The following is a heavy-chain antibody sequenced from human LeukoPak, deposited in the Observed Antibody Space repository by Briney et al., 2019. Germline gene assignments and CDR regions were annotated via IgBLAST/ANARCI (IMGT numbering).Heavy chain of an antibody. V-gene: IGHV1-8*01. D-gene: IGHD4-23*01. Sequence: ASVKVSCKASGYTFTSYDINWVRQATGQGLEWMGWMSPNSDNTGYAQKFQGRVTFTRDTSISTAYMELRSLTSEDTAVYYCARDYGGSSGWFDPWGQGTLVTVSS. CDR1: GYTFTSYD. CDR2: MSPNSDNT. J-gene: IGHJ5*02. CDR3: ARDYGGSSGWFDP.